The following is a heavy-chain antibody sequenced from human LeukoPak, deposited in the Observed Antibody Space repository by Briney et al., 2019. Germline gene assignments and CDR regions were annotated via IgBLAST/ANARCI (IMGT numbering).Heavy chain of an antibody. CDR1: GFTLSSYA. Sequence: GGSLRLSCAASGFTLSSYAMSWVRQAPGKGLEWVSAISGSGGSTYYADSVKGRFTISRDNSKNTLYLQMNSLRAEDTAVYYCAKENLDDSSGYYYWSFDYWGQGTLVTVSS. V-gene: IGHV3-23*01. J-gene: IGHJ4*02. D-gene: IGHD3-22*01. CDR3: AKENLDDSSGYYYWSFDY. CDR2: ISGSGGST.